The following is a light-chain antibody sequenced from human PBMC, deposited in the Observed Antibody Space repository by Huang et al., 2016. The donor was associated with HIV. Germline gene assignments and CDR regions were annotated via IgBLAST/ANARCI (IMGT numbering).Light chain of an antibody. CDR2: GAS. CDR1: QDIGTS. J-gene: IGKJ5*01. CDR3: QQLHTYPIT. V-gene: IGKV1-13*02. Sequence: QLTQSPPSLSASVGDTIIISCRASQDIGTSLAWYQQKTGRAPKLLISGASTLQTGVPSRFSGDSAGTFFTLCITCLQPEYFATYYCQQLHTYPITFGQGTRLDIK.